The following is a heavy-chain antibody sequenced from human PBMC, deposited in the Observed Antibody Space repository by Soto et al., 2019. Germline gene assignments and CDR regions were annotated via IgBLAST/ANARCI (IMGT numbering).Heavy chain of an antibody. V-gene: IGHV1-18*01. Sequence: QVQLVQSGTEVKNPGASLQVSCKASGYTFFNYGITWVRQAPGQGLEWMGWISAYNGNRNYGQKFQGRVTMTTDTSTSTAYMELKALRSDDTAVYFCARSPIAETGSPDYWGQGTLVTVSS. CDR1: GYTFFNYG. CDR2: ISAYNGNR. CDR3: ARSPIAETGSPDY. J-gene: IGHJ4*02. D-gene: IGHD6-13*01.